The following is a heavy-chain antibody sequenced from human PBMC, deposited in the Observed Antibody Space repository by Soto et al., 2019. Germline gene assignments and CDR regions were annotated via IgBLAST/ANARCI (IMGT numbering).Heavy chain of an antibody. CDR2: ISAYNGNT. D-gene: IGHD3-16*02. CDR1: GYTFTSYG. CDR3: ARDVGYLGELSFHPIVGY. Sequence: GASVKVSCKASGYTFTSYGISWVRQAPGQGLEWMGWISAYNGNTNYAQKLQGRVTMTTDTSTSTAYMELRSLRSDDTAVYYCARDVGYLGELSFHPIVGYWGQGTLVTVSS. J-gene: IGHJ4*02. V-gene: IGHV1-18*01.